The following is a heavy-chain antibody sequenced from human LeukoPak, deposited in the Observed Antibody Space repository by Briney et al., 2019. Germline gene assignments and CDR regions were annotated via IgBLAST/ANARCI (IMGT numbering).Heavy chain of an antibody. Sequence: GGSLRLSCAASGFTFSSYAMSWVRQAPGKGLEWVSAISGSGGSTYYADSVKGRFTISRDNSKNTLYLQMNSLRVEDTAVYYCAKDPALRSGYWDWGQGTLVTVSS. J-gene: IGHJ4*02. V-gene: IGHV3-23*01. CDR1: GFTFSSYA. D-gene: IGHD3-3*01. CDR2: ISGSGGST. CDR3: AKDPALRSGYWD.